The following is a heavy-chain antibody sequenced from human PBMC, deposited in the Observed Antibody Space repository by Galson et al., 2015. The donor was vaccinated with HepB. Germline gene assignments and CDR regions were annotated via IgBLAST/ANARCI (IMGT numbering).Heavy chain of an antibody. D-gene: IGHD3-3*01. CDR2: MNTDTGEP. CDR1: GYTFTDYV. J-gene: IGHJ6*03. Sequence: SVKVSCKASGYTFTDYVVTWVRQSPGQGLEWMGWMNTDTGEPTYAPGFAGRFVFSLDTSDTTAYLQISSLKTDDTAVYYCASSPLRFLDWLPYYDYYYMDVWGEGTTVTVSS. CDR3: ASSPLRFLDWLPYYDYYYMDV. V-gene: IGHV7-4-1*02.